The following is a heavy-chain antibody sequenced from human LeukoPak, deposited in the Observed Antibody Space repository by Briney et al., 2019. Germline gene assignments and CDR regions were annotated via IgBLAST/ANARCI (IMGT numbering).Heavy chain of an antibody. CDR1: GFTFSSYG. CDR2: IWYDGSNK. J-gene: IGHJ4*02. D-gene: IGHD3-10*01. V-gene: IGHV3-33*01. CDR3: ARDRIMVRGAVEYYFDY. Sequence: PGGSLRLSRAASGFTFSSYGMHWVRQAPGKGREWVAVIWYDGSNKYYADSVKGRFTISRDNSKNTLYLQMNSLRAEDTAVYYCARDRIMVRGAVEYYFDYWGQGTLVTVSS.